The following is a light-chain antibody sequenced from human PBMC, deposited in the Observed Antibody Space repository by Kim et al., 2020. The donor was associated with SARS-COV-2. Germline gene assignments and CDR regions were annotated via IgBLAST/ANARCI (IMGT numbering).Light chain of an antibody. CDR3: QQYGSSPLT. V-gene: IGKV3-20*01. Sequence: EIVLTQSPGTLSLSPGERATLSCRASQSVSSSYLAWYQQKPGQAPRLLIYGASSRATGIQDRFSGSGSGTDFTLTISRLEPEDFAVYYCQQYGSSPLTFGQGTKVDIK. J-gene: IGKJ1*01. CDR1: QSVSSSY. CDR2: GAS.